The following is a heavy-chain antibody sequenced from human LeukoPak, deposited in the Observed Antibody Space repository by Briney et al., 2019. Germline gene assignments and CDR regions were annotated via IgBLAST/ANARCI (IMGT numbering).Heavy chain of an antibody. V-gene: IGHV4-39*07. J-gene: IGHJ5*02. CDR3: ARAYHSSWYLNWFDP. Sequence: SETLSLTCTVSSGSISTSNYYWGWVRQPPGKALEWIGNIFYSGSTYYSPSLKSRVTISLDTSRNQFSLKLNSVTAADTAVYYCARAYHSSWYLNWFDPWGQGTLVTVSS. CDR1: SGSISTSNYY. CDR2: IFYSGST. D-gene: IGHD6-13*01.